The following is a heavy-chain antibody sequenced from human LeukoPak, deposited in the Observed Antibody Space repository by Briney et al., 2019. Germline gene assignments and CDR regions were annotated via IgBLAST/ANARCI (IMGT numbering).Heavy chain of an antibody. CDR1: GGSISSYY. D-gene: IGHD3-9*01. Sequence: SETLSLTCTVSGGSISSYYWSWIRQPPGKGLEWIGYIYYSGSTNYNSSLKSRVTISVDTSKNQFSLKLSSVTAADTAVYYCARDQPASYYDILTGYPSGYYYGMDVWGQGTTVTVSS. J-gene: IGHJ6*02. CDR3: ARDQPASYYDILTGYPSGYYYGMDV. CDR2: IYYSGST. V-gene: IGHV4-59*01.